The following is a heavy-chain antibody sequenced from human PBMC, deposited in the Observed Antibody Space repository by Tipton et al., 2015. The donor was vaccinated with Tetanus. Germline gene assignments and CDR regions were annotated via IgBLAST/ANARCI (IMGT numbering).Heavy chain of an antibody. CDR2: IYYSGST. D-gene: IGHD3-16*01. Sequence: TLSLTCTVSGGSINSYYWSWIRQPPGKGLEWIGYIYYSGSTNYNPSLRSRVTISVDTSKNQFSLKLSSVTAADTAVYYCVRGGNFYAMDVWGQGTTVAVSS. CDR3: VRGGNFYAMDV. V-gene: IGHV4-59*01. CDR1: GGSINSYY. J-gene: IGHJ6*02.